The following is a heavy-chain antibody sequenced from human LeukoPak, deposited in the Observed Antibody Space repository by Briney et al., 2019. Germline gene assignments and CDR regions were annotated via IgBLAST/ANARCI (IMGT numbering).Heavy chain of an antibody. V-gene: IGHV1-2*02. CDR3: ARGSFFDSGDNRRASDI. D-gene: IGHD1-14*01. Sequence: ASVKVSCKASGFSFTDYYLHWVRQAPGQGLEWMGWMNPNNGGTKYAQKFQGRATMTRDTSTSTAYMELSSLSSDDTAVYYCARGSFFDSGDNRRASDIWGQGTMVTVSS. J-gene: IGHJ3*02. CDR1: GFSFTDYY. CDR2: MNPNNGGT.